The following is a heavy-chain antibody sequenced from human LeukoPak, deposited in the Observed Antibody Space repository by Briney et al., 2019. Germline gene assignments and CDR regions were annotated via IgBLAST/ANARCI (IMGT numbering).Heavy chain of an antibody. J-gene: IGHJ4*02. CDR3: ASLQWVRRGWYLDY. CDR2: IYYSGST. Sequence: SETLSLTCTVSGGSISSYYWSWIRQPPGKGLEWIGYIYYSGSTNYNPSLKSRVTISVDTSKSQFSLKLSSVTAADTAVYYCASLQWVRRGWYLDYWGQGTLVTVSS. V-gene: IGHV4-59*01. CDR1: GGSISSYY. D-gene: IGHD4-11*01.